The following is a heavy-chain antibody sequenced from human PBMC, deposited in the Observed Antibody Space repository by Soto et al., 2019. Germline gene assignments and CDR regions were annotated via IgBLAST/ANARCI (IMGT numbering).Heavy chain of an antibody. CDR3: ARGAPVFLQH. D-gene: IGHD3-10*01. Sequence: QLQLQESGSGLVKPSQTLSLTCAVSGGSISSGGYSWSWIRQPPGKGLEWIGYIYHSGSTFYNPSLIRRVTISVDTSKHHVSLQLRSVSAADTAVYYCARGAPVFLQHWGQGTLVTVSS. CDR2: IYHSGST. CDR1: GGSISSGGYS. V-gene: IGHV4-30-2*01. J-gene: IGHJ1*01.